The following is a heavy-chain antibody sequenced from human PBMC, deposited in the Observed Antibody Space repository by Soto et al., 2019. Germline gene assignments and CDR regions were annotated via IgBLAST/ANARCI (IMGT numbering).Heavy chain of an antibody. V-gene: IGHV3-33*01. CDR1: GFTFSSYG. Sequence: LRLSCAASGFTFSSYGMHWVRQAPGKGLEWVAVIWYDGSNKYYADSVKGRFTISRDNSKNTLYLQMNSLRAEDTAVYYCARDPSIAAAGTSHFDYWGQGTLVTVSS. CDR3: ARDPSIAAAGTSHFDY. D-gene: IGHD6-13*01. J-gene: IGHJ4*02. CDR2: IWYDGSNK.